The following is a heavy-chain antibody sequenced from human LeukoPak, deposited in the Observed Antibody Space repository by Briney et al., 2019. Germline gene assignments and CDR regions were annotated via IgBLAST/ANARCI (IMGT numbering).Heavy chain of an antibody. CDR3: AKDPHPLITMIVVVPDYYFDY. CDR2: ISGSGGST. J-gene: IGHJ4*02. D-gene: IGHD3-22*01. V-gene: IGHV3-23*01. Sequence: QPGGSLRLSCAASGFTFSSYAMSWVRQAPGKGLEWVSAISGSGGSTYYADSVKGRFTISRDNSKNTLYLQMNSLRAEDTAVYYCAKDPHPLITMIVVVPDYYFDYWGQGTLVTVSS. CDR1: GFTFSSYA.